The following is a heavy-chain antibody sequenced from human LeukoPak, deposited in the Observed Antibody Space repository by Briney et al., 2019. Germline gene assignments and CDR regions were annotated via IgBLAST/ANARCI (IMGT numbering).Heavy chain of an antibody. CDR3: AGGYSYGSVDY. CDR2: IYYSGST. D-gene: IGHD5-18*01. CDR1: GGSVSSGSHY. Sequence: SETLSLTCTVSGGSVSSGSHYWSWIRQPPGKGLEWIGYIYYSGSTNYNPSLKSRVTTSVDTSKNQFSLKLSSVTAADTAVYYCAGGYSYGSVDYWGQGTLVTVSS. J-gene: IGHJ4*02. V-gene: IGHV4-61*01.